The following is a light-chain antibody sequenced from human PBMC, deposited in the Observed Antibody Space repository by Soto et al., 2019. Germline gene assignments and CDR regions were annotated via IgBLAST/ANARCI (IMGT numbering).Light chain of an antibody. CDR3: HHYDSSPPYT. CDR2: GVS. CDR1: QSVSSY. Sequence: EIVLTQSPGTLSLSPGERATLSCRASQSVSSYLAWYQQKPGQAPRLLIYGVSSRATGIPDRVSGSGSGTDFTLTISRLEPEDFAVYYCHHYDSSPPYTFGQGTKVDIK. V-gene: IGKV3-20*01. J-gene: IGKJ2*01.